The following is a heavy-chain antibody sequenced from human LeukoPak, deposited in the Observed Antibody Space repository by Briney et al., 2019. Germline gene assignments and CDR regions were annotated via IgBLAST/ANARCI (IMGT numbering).Heavy chain of an antibody. CDR1: GGSFSGYY. CDR2: INHSGST. V-gene: IGHV4-34*01. CDR3: ARAERYSGYSRGFYYFDY. D-gene: IGHD5-12*01. Sequence: SETLSLTCAVYGGSFSGYYWSWIRQPPGKGLEWIGEINHSGSTNYNPSLKSRVTISVDTSKNQFSLKLSSVTAADTAVYYCARAERYSGYSRGFYYFDYWGQGTLVTVSS. J-gene: IGHJ4*02.